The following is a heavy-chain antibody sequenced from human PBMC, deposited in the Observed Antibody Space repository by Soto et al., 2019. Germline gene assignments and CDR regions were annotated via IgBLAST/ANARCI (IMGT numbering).Heavy chain of an antibody. CDR1: GYTFTGYY. CDR2: INPNSGGT. V-gene: IGHV1-2*04. D-gene: IGHD2-2*01. J-gene: IGHJ6*02. Sequence: QVQLVQSGAEVKKPGASVKVSCKASGYTFTGYYMHWVRQAPGQGLEWMGWINPNSGGTNYAQKFQGWVTMTRDTSIRTAYMELSRLRSDDTAVYYCARTEIPARPYGMDVWGQGTTVTVSS. CDR3: ARTEIPARPYGMDV.